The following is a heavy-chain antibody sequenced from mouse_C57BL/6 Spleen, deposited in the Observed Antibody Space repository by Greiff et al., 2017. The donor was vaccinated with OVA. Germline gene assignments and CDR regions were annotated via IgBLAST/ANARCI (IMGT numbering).Heavy chain of an antibody. CDR3: AGACSYDYARGLYAMDY. J-gene: IGHJ4*01. CDR1: GFTFSDYG. D-gene: IGHD2-4*01. Sequence: EVKVVESGGGLVKPGGSLKLSCAASGFTFSDYGMHWVRQAPEKGLEWVAYISSGSSTIYYADTVKGRFTISRDNATNTPFLQMASLRSGDTAMYDCAGACSYDYARGLYAMDYWGQGTSVTVSS. V-gene: IGHV5-17*01. CDR2: ISSGSSTI.